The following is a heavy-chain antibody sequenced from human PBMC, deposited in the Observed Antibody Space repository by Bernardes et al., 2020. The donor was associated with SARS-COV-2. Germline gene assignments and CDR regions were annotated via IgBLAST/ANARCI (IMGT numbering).Heavy chain of an antibody. Sequence: SSCIATCVGRVSGKGLEWVASISEKNERSIYADSVKGQFTISRDNSRDTLYLQLSNLRAEDTAIYYCAREPSRRADLWGQGTLVTVSS. J-gene: IGHJ5*02. CDR1: SSCI. CDR3: AREPSRRADL. D-gene: IGHD2-2*01. V-gene: IGHV3-23*01. CDR2: ISEKNERS.